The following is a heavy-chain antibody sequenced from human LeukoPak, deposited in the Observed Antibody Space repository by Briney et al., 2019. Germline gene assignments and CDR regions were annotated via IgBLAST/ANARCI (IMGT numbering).Heavy chain of an antibody. V-gene: IGHV3-7*01. D-gene: IGHD3-3*01. CDR1: GFTFSGSW. J-gene: IGHJ4*02. CDR3: ARDRRFVEWFSPGVVDY. Sequence: PGGSLRLSCAGSGFTFSGSWMSWIRQPPGKGLEWVASINHDKSLIYYDDSVKGRFTVSRDNAENSLYLQMNSLRPDDTAVYYCARDRRFVEWFSPGVVDYWGQGTLVTVSS. CDR2: INHDKSLI.